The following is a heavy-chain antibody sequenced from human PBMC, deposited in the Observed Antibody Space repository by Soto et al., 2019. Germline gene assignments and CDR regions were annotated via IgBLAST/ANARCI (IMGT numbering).Heavy chain of an antibody. D-gene: IGHD5-18*01. J-gene: IGHJ4*02. CDR2: INAGNGNT. CDR1: GYTFTSYA. Sequence: ASVKVSCKASGYTFTSYAMHWVRQAPGQRLEWMGWINAGNGNTKYSQKFQGRVTITRDTSASTAYMELSSLRSEDTAVYYCARDRGYSYGSDVFDDWGQGTLVTVSS. V-gene: IGHV1-3*01. CDR3: ARDRGYSYGSDVFDD.